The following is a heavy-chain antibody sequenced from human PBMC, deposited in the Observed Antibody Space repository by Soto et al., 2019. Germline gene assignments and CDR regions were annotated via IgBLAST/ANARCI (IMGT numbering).Heavy chain of an antibody. D-gene: IGHD2-21*01. CDR2: ITTSSAYI. J-gene: IGHJ5*02. V-gene: IGHV3-21*01. CDR3: VRSGTARLLRHSWFET. Sequence: EVQLVESGGGLVKPGGSLRLSCEASGFTFNTYDMNWVRQAPGKGLEWVSSITTSSAYIYYADSLKGRITISRDNAKNSLFLQMNSLRAEDTAVYYCVRSGTARLLRHSWFETWGQGTLVTVSS. CDR1: GFTFNTYD.